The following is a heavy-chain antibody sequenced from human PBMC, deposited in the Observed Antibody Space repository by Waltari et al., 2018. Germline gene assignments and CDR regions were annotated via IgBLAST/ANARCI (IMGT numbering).Heavy chain of an antibody. J-gene: IGHJ4*02. Sequence: EVQLLESGGGLVQPGGSLRLSCSGVTFSSYAMSWVRQAPGMGRECVSVLYNDGTTHYVDSVEGRFTISRDHSDNTLHLQMSSLRAEDTAVYYCAESRAAAGLDSWGQGTLVTVSS. V-gene: IGHV3-23*03. CDR1: GVTFSSYA. CDR3: AESRAAAGLDS. D-gene: IGHD6-13*01. CDR2: LYNDGTT.